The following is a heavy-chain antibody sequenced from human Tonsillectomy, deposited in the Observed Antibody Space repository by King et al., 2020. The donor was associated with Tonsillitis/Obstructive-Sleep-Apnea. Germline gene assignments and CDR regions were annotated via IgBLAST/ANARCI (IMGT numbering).Heavy chain of an antibody. CDR2: IGTSGSPI. V-gene: IGHV3-48*03. CDR1: GFTFSSYE. Sequence: VQLVESGGGLVQPGGSLRLSCAASGFTFSSYEMNWVRQSPGKGLEWFSYIGTSGSPIYYADSVEGRFTISRDNAKNSLYLQMNSLRAEDTAVYYCARGYYYDSSAYYPSPWGQGTLVTVSS. D-gene: IGHD3-22*01. J-gene: IGHJ5*02. CDR3: ARGYYYDSSAYYPSP.